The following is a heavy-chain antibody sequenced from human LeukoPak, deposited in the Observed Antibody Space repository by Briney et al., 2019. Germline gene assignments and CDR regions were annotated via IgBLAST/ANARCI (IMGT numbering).Heavy chain of an antibody. CDR1: GGSFSGYY. Sequence: SSETLSLTCAVYGGSFSGYYWSWIRQPPGKGLEWIGEINHSGGTNYNPSLKSRVTISVDTSKNQFSLKLSSVTAADTAVYYCARDRTGYYNYFDYWGQGTLVTVSS. V-gene: IGHV4-34*01. CDR3: ARDRTGYYNYFDY. CDR2: INHSGGT. D-gene: IGHD3-22*01. J-gene: IGHJ4*02.